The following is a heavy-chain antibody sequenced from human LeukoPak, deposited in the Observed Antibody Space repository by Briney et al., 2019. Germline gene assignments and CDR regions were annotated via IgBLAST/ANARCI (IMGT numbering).Heavy chain of an antibody. CDR1: GFTFSSYA. D-gene: IGHD6-19*01. CDR3: ARGDGSGWYLDYDFDY. J-gene: IGHJ4*02. V-gene: IGHV3-30-3*01. CDR2: ISYDGSNK. Sequence: GGSLRLSCAASGFTFSSYAMHWVRQAPGKGLEWVAVISYDGSNKCYADSVKGRFTISRDNSKNTLYLQMNSLRAEDTAVYYCARGDGSGWYLDYDFDYWGQGTLVTVSS.